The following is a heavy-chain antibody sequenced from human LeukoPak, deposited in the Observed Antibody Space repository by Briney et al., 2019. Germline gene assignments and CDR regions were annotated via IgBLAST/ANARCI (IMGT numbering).Heavy chain of an antibody. D-gene: IGHD3-16*01. CDR1: DGSISGYL. J-gene: IGHJ4*02. V-gene: IGHV4-59*01. CDR3: MRSGGGSGGH. Sequence: SETLSLTCTVSDGSISGYLWSWIRQPPGKGLEWIGYIYNRESSSYNPSLRSRVTISIDTSRNQFSLNLSSVTAADTAVYYCMRSGGGSGGHWGRGSLVTVSS. CDR2: IYNRESS.